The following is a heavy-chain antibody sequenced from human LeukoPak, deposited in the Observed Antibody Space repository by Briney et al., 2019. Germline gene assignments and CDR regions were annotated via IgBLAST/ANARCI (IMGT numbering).Heavy chain of an antibody. CDR3: ARARSPSSGYLLRDHNWFDP. Sequence: SQTLSLTCTVSGDSISNSNYYWSWIRQPAGKGLEWIGRRSTSGSTSYNPSLKSRVTISVDTSKSQFSLNLNSVTAADTAVYYCARARSPSSGYLLRDHNWFDPWGQGTLVTVSS. D-gene: IGHD3-22*01. V-gene: IGHV4-61*02. J-gene: IGHJ5*02. CDR1: GDSISNSNYY. CDR2: RSTSGST.